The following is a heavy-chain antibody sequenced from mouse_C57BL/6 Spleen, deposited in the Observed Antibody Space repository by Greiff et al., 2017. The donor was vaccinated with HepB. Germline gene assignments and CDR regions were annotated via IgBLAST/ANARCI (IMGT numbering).Heavy chain of an antibody. CDR3: ARARRSYRYFDV. CDR2: INPNNGGT. Sequence: EVQLQQSGPELVKPGASVKISCKASGYTFTDYYMNWVKQSHGKSLEWIGDINPNNGGTSYNQKFKGKATLTVDKSSSTAYMELRSLTSEDSAVYYCARARRSYRYFDVWGTGTTVTVSS. D-gene: IGHD1-1*01. V-gene: IGHV1-26*01. CDR1: GYTFTDYY. J-gene: IGHJ1*03.